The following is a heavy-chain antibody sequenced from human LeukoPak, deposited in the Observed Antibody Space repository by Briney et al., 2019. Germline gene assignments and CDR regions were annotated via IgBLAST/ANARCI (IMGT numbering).Heavy chain of an antibody. CDR1: GGSFSGYY. CDR2: INHSGST. D-gene: IGHD3-10*01. J-gene: IGHJ5*02. Sequence: SETLSLTCAVYGGSFSGYYWSWIRQPPGKGLEWIGEINHSGSTNYNPSLKSRVTISVDTSKNQFSLKLSSVTAADTAVYYCARGRGLLWFGSWNWFDPWGQGTLVTVSP. V-gene: IGHV4-34*01. CDR3: ARGRGLLWFGSWNWFDP.